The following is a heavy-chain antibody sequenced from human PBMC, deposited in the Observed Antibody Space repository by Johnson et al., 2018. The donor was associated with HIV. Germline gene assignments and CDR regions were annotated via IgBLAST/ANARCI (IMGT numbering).Heavy chain of an antibody. V-gene: IGHV3-30*04. CDR3: ARGPILEWLSGDGFDI. Sequence: QVQLVESGGGVVQPGRSLRLSCAASKFTFSSYPMHWVRQAPGKGLEWVALISYDGTNIYYADSVKGQFTISRDNSKNTLHLQMNSLRVEDTAMYYCARGPILEWLSGDGFDIWGQGTMVTVSS. D-gene: IGHD3-3*01. CDR2: ISYDGTNI. CDR1: KFTFSSYP. J-gene: IGHJ3*02.